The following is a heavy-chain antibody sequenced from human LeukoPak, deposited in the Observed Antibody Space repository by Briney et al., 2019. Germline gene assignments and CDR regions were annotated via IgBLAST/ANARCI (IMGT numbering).Heavy chain of an antibody. CDR3: ARQVRDYYDSSVYFDY. V-gene: IGHV4-39*01. J-gene: IGHJ4*02. D-gene: IGHD3-22*01. CDR1: GVSISSSIYY. Sequence: KPSETLSLTRTVSGVSISSSIYYWGWIRQPPGKGLEWIGSIYYSGSTHYNPSLKSRVTISVDTSKKQFSLKLSSVTAADTAVYYCARQVRDYYDSSVYFDYWGRGTLVTVSS. CDR2: IYYSGST.